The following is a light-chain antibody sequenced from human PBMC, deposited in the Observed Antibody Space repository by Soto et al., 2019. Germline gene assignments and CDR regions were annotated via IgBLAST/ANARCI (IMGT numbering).Light chain of an antibody. V-gene: IGLV2-14*01. CDR2: NVS. CDR3: TSSTSGSLYV. Sequence: QSVLTQPAPVSGSPGQSITISCTGTSSDVGGYNYVSWYQQYPGKVPKLLIYNVSNRPSGVSNRFSGSKSGNTASLTISGLQAEDEADYFCTSSTSGSLYVFGTGTKVTVL. CDR1: SSDVGGYNY. J-gene: IGLJ1*01.